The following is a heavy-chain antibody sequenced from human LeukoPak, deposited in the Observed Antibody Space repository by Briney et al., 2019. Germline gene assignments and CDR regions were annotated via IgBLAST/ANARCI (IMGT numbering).Heavy chain of an antibody. CDR2: IIPIFGTA. D-gene: IGHD2-2*01. J-gene: IGHJ5*02. V-gene: IGHV1-69*13. CDR1: RGTFSSYA. CDR3: ARAESFYCSSTSCYHRGTWFDP. Sequence: ASVKVSCKASRGTFSSYAISWVRQAPGQGLEWMGGIIPIFGTANYAQKFQGRVTITADESTSTAYMELSSLRSEDTAVYYCARAESFYCSSTSCYHRGTWFDPWGQGTLVTVSS.